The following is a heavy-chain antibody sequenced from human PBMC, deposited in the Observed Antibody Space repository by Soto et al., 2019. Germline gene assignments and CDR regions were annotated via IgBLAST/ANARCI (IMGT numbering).Heavy chain of an antibody. CDR3: AKGIVGATINWFDP. D-gene: IGHD1-26*01. CDR2: ISWNSGSI. J-gene: IGHJ5*02. Sequence: ESGGGLVQPVRSLRLSCAASGFTFDDYAMHWVRQAPGKGLEWVSGISWNSGSIGYADSVKGRFTISRDNAKNSLYLQMNSLRAEDTALYYCAKGIVGATINWFDPWGQGTLVTVSS. CDR1: GFTFDDYA. V-gene: IGHV3-9*01.